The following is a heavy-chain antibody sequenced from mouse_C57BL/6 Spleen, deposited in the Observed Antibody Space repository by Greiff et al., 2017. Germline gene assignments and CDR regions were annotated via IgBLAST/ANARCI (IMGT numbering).Heavy chain of an antibody. CDR2: IYPYNGVS. J-gene: IGHJ4*01. V-gene: IGHV1-31*01. D-gene: IGHD3-1*01. Sequence: VQLQQSGPELVKPGASVKISCKASGYSFTGYYMHWVKQNPGNILDWIGYIYPYNGVSSYNQKFNGKSTLPVDKSSSTAYMELRSLTSEDSAVYDCARIGLDYAMDYWGQGTSVTVSS. CDR3: ARIGLDYAMDY. CDR1: GYSFTGYY.